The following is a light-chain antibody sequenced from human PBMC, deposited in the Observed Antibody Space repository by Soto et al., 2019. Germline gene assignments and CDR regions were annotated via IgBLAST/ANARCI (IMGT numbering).Light chain of an antibody. CDR3: SSYTSSSTLV. V-gene: IGLV2-14*01. CDR1: SNDIGGYNY. J-gene: IGLJ1*01. Sequence: QSALTQPASVSGSPGQSITFSCTGTSNDIGGYNYVSWYQQHPGKAPKVMIYEVNNRPSGVSDRFSGSKSGNTASLTISGLQAEDEADYYCSSYTSSSTLVFGTGTKLTVL. CDR2: EVN.